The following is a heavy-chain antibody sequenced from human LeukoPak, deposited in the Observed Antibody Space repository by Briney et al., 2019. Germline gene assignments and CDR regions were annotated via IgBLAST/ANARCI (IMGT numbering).Heavy chain of an antibody. D-gene: IGHD3-10*01. CDR3: STRSGSDFDI. CDR1: GFTFSSYC. V-gene: IGHV3-74*01. Sequence: PGGSLRLSCAASGFTFSSYCMRWVRQAPGKGLVWVSPIHSDGSSTSYADSVKGRFTISRDNAKNPLYVQMNSLRAEDTAVYCCSTRSGSDFDIWGRGTMVTVSS. J-gene: IGHJ3*02. CDR2: IHSDGSST.